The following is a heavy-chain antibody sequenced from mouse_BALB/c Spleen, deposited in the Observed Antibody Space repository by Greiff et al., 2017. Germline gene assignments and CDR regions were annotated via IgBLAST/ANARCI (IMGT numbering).Heavy chain of an antibody. CDR2: IWSGGST. Sequence: VQVVESGPGLVQPSQSLSITCTVSGFSLTSYGVHWVRQSPGKGLEWLGVIWSGGSTDYNAAFISRLSISKDNSKSQVFFKMNSLQANDTAIYYCARLSFAYWGQGTLVTVSA. V-gene: IGHV2-2*02. J-gene: IGHJ3*01. CDR3: ARLSFAY. CDR1: GFSLTSYG.